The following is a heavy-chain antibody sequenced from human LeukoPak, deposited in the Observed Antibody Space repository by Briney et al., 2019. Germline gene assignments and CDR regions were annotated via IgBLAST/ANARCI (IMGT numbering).Heavy chain of an antibody. CDR1: GFTFSSYA. Sequence: GGSLRLSCAASGFTFSSYAMHWVRQAPGKGLEWVAVISYDGSNKYYADSVKGRFTIPRDNSKNTLYLQMNSLRAEDTAVYYCANGHSAYDSGGSDYWGQGTLVTVSS. CDR2: ISYDGSNK. D-gene: IGHD3-22*01. J-gene: IGHJ4*02. CDR3: ANGHSAYDSGGSDY. V-gene: IGHV3-30-3*01.